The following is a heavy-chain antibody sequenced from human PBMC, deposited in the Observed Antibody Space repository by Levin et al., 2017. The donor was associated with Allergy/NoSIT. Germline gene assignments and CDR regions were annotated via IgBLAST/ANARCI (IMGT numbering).Heavy chain of an antibody. J-gene: IGHJ4*02. CDR1: GYTFSDYK. V-gene: IGHV1-2*02. CDR3: ARLSVANVKTGKYGSGSFYTYSFDL. D-gene: IGHD3-10*01. CDR2: IDPKSGGT. Sequence: GESLKISCQTSGYTFSDYKIYWVRQVPGQGLEWMGWIDPKSGGTYYVGKFQGRITLTRDTFIRSVYMELSRLRFDDTAFYYCARLSVANVKTGKYGSGSFYTYSFDLWGQGTLVTVSS.